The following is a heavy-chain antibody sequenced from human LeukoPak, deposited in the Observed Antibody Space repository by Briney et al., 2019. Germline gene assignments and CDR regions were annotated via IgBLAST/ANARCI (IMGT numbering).Heavy chain of an antibody. V-gene: IGHV3-21*01. J-gene: IGHJ4*02. CDR3: ASQETGTLCDY. CDR1: VFTFSSYS. CDR2: ISSSSSYI. D-gene: IGHD1-14*01. Sequence: AGGSMRLSCAASVFTFSSYSIDWVRHAPWKGLEWVSSISSSSSYIYYADSVKGRFTISRDNAKNSLYLQMNSLRAEDTAVYYCASQETGTLCDYWGQGTLVTVSS.